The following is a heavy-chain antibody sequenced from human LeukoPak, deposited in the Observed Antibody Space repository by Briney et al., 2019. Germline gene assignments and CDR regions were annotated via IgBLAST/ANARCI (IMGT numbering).Heavy chain of an antibody. Sequence: GGSLRLSCAASGFTFSSSAMSWVRQAPGKGLEWVSAISGSGGSTYYADSVKGRFTISRDNSKNTLYVQMNSLRAEDTAVFYCAKRLGAYSSSPPYFDYWGQGTLVTVSS. D-gene: IGHD6-13*01. V-gene: IGHV3-23*01. CDR1: GFTFSSSA. CDR3: AKRLGAYSSSPPYFDY. J-gene: IGHJ4*02. CDR2: ISGSGGST.